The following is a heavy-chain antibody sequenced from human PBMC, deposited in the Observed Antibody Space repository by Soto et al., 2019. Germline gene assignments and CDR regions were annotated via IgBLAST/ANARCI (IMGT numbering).Heavy chain of an antibody. Sequence: EVQMVESGGGLVQPGGSLRLSCAASGFIFNNYWMHWVRQVPGKGLMWVSRIQSDGSSLDYADSVKGRFTISRDNAKNTVYLQMNSLRVEDTDVDYCARSGGIAHWGQGTLVTVSS. CDR3: ARSGGIAH. CDR2: IQSDGSSL. CDR1: GFIFNNYW. V-gene: IGHV3-74*01. D-gene: IGHD2-21*01. J-gene: IGHJ4*02.